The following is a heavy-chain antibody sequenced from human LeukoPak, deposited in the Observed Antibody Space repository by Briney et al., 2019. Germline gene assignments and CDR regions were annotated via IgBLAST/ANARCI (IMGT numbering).Heavy chain of an antibody. Sequence: VKVSCKASGGTFSSYAISWVRQAPGQGLEWMGGIIPIFGTANYAQKLQGRVTITTDESTSTAYMELSSLRSEDTAVYYCARSPLAYCGGDCYSTFDYWGQGTLVTVSS. CDR1: GGTFSSYA. V-gene: IGHV1-69*05. D-gene: IGHD2-21*02. CDR3: ARSPLAYCGGDCYSTFDY. CDR2: IIPIFGTA. J-gene: IGHJ4*02.